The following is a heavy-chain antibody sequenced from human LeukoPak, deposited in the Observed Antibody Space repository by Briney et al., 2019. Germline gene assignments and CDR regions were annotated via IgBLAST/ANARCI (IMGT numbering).Heavy chain of an antibody. V-gene: IGHV3-11*06. CDR1: GFTFSDYY. J-gene: IGHJ4*02. CDR3: ASFGGSGSYTQ. CDR2: ISSSSSYT. Sequence: PGGSLRPSCAASGFTFSDYYMSWIRQAPGKGLEWVSYISSSSSYTNYADSVKGRFTISRDNAKNSLYLQMNSLRAEDTAVYYCASFGGSGSYTQWGQGTLVTVSS. D-gene: IGHD3-10*01.